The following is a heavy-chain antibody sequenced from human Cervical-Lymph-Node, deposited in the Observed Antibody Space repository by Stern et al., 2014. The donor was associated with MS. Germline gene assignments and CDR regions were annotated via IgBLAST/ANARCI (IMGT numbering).Heavy chain of an antibody. CDR1: GYSFTGYF. CDR2: IHPNSGDT. Sequence: QVQLVESGAEVKKPGASVKVSCKASGYSFTGYFLHWVRQAPGQGLEWMGWIHPNSGDTNYAQKLHGRVTMTRDSSSSTAYMELSSLRSDDTAVYYCARDGRSSYGSGSYYSSGYWGQGTLVTVSS. CDR3: ARDGRSSYGSGSYYSSGY. D-gene: IGHD3-10*01. V-gene: IGHV1-2*02. J-gene: IGHJ4*02.